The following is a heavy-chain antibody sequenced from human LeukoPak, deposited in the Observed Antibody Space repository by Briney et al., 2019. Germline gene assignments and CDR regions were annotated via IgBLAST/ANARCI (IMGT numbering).Heavy chain of an antibody. J-gene: IGHJ3*02. CDR1: GDSVSTTDYY. D-gene: IGHD2-2*01. V-gene: IGHV4-30-4*01. CDR2: IYDSGNT. CDR3: ARVGYCSSASCYSPGDFDI. Sequence: SQTLSLTCTVSGDSVSTTDYYWTWIRQPPGRGLEWIGYIYDSGNTYYNPPLKSRVTISVATSNNQVSLKLRSVTAADTAVYYCARVGYCSSASCYSPGDFDIWGQGTMVTVFS.